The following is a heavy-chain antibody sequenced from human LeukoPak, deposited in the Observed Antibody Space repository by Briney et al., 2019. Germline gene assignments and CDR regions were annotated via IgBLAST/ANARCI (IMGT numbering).Heavy chain of an antibody. CDR1: GGSISGYY. V-gene: IGHV4-59*08. Sequence: SETLSLTCTVSGGSISGYYWSWIRQPPGKGLEWIGYIYYSGSTNYNPSLKSRVTISVDTSKNQFSLKLSSATAADTAVYYCAGASSTVTPTLFYYYGMDVWGQGTTVTVSS. J-gene: IGHJ6*02. CDR2: IYYSGST. D-gene: IGHD4-17*01. CDR3: AGASSTVTPTLFYYYGMDV.